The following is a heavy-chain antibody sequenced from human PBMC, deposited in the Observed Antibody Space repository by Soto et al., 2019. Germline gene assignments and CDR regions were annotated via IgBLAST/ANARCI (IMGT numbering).Heavy chain of an antibody. CDR3: ARQVRGVIFLDY. V-gene: IGHV3-23*01. Sequence: GESLKISCAASGFTFSSYAMSWVRQAPGKGLEWVSAISGSGGSTYYADSVKGRFTISRDNSKNTLYLQMNSLRAEDTAVYYCARQVRGVIFLDYWGQGTLVTVSS. CDR2: ISGSGGST. J-gene: IGHJ4*02. CDR1: GFTFSSYA. D-gene: IGHD3-10*01.